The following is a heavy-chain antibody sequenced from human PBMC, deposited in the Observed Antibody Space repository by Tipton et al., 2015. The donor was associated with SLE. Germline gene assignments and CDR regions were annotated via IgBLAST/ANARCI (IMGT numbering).Heavy chain of an antibody. Sequence: TLSLTCSVSGGSISSDHWIWIRQPPGKGLEWLGYISDGGGTNYNPSLKSRVTISVDPAKNQFSLRLTSATAADSAVYFCARVINLAGVTSPLNYFDSWGQGTLVTVSS. V-gene: IGHV4-59*12. CDR1: GGSISSDH. CDR3: ARVINLAGVTSPLNYFDS. CDR2: ISDGGGT. J-gene: IGHJ4*02. D-gene: IGHD3-10*01.